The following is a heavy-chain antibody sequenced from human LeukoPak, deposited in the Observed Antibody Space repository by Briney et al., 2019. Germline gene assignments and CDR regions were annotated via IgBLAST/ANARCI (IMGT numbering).Heavy chain of an antibody. J-gene: IGHJ5*02. V-gene: IGHV2-5*01. CDR3: VHSGYGLRNWFDP. CDR2: IFWNDDA. Sequence: SGPTLVKPTQTLTLTCTFSGFSLTTTAEGAGWIRQSPGRAPEWLAIIFWNDDARYSPSLKTRLSITKDTSKNQLILTVTNMDPVDTATYYCVHSGYGLRNWFDPWGQGILITVSS. D-gene: IGHD3-10*01. CDR1: GFSLTTTAEG.